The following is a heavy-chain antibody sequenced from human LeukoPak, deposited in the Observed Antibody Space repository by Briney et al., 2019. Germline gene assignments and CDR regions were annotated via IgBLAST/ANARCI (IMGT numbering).Heavy chain of an antibody. Sequence: SGGSLRLSCAASGFTFSNYGMHWVRQVPGKGLEWVAAIWFDGIRKYYADSVKGRLTISRDNSKNTLYPQMNSLRAEDTAVYYCARDLEDSSPFGAFDMWGQGTMVTVSS. CDR1: GFTFSNYG. J-gene: IGHJ3*02. CDR3: ARDLEDSSPFGAFDM. CDR2: IWFDGIRK. D-gene: IGHD3-22*01. V-gene: IGHV3-33*01.